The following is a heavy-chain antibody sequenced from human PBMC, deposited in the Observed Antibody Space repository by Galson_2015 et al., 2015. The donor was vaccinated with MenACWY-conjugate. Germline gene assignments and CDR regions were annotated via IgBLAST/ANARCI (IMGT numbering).Heavy chain of an antibody. Sequence: IYPGDSDTRYSPSFQGQVTISADKSISTAYLQWSSLKASDTAMYYCARHDYGGNSERWTGYYYYGMDVWGQGTTVTVSS. D-gene: IGHD4-23*01. V-gene: IGHV5-51*01. CDR2: IYPGDSDT. CDR3: ARHDYGGNSERWTGYYYYGMDV. J-gene: IGHJ6*02.